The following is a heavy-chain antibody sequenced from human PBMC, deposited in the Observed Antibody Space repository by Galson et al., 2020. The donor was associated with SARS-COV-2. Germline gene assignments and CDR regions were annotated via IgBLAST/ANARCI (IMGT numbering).Heavy chain of an antibody. J-gene: IGHJ3*02. CDR2: ISYDGSNK. CDR1: GFTFSSYA. Sequence: QLGESLKISCAASGFTFSSYAMHWVRQAPGKGLEWVAVISYDGSNKYYADSVKGRFTISRDNSKNTLYLQMNSLRAEDTAVYYCARDYYGSGSYPLTDAFDIWGQGTMVTVSS. CDR3: ARDYYGSGSYPLTDAFDI. V-gene: IGHV3-30*04. D-gene: IGHD3-10*01.